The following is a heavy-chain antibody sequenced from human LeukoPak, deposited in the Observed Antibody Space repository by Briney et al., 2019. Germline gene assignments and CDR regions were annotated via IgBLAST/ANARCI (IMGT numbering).Heavy chain of an antibody. J-gene: IGHJ5*02. CDR3: AKPNYYDSSALGP. CDR1: GFTFSSYD. Sequence: GRSLRLSCAASGFTFSSYDIHWVRQAPGKGLEWVAVISFDGDTVYYVDSVKGRFTISRDNSKNTLYLQMNSLRAEDTAVYYCAKPNYYDSSALGPWGQGTVVTVSS. V-gene: IGHV3-30*18. D-gene: IGHD3-22*01. CDR2: ISFDGDTV.